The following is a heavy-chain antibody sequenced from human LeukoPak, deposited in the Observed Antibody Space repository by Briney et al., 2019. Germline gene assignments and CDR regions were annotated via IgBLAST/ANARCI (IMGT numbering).Heavy chain of an antibody. CDR2: VIPSGGST. Sequence: ASVKVSCKASEYTFTSYYIHWVRQAPGQGLEWMGIVIPSGGSTTYAQTFQGRVAMTRDTSTRTVYMELSSLRSEDTAVYSCARVVTDSRGWYHFDYWGQGTLVTVSS. D-gene: IGHD6-19*01. J-gene: IGHJ4*02. CDR1: EYTFTSYY. CDR3: ARVVTDSRGWYHFDY. V-gene: IGHV1-46*01.